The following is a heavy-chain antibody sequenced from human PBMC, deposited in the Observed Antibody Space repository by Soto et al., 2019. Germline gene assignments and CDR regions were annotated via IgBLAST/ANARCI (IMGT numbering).Heavy chain of an antibody. D-gene: IGHD2-15*01. J-gene: IGHJ3*02. Sequence: SETLSLTCTVSGGSISSYYWSWIRQPPGKGLEWIGYIYYSGSTNYNPSLKSRVTISVDTSKNQFSLKLSSVTAADTAVYYCASRYWSGGSCYRPGGLDAFDIWGQGTMVTVSS. CDR1: GGSISSYY. CDR3: ASRYWSGGSCYRPGGLDAFDI. CDR2: IYYSGST. V-gene: IGHV4-59*01.